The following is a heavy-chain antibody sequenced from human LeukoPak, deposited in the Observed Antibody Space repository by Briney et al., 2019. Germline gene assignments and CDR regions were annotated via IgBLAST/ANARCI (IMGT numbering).Heavy chain of an antibody. CDR1: GGSISSGGYY. D-gene: IGHD6-19*01. J-gene: IGHJ4*02. Sequence: SQTLSLTCTVAGGSISSGGYYWSGTRQPPAKGLEWIGEINHSGSTNYNPSLKSRVTISVDTSKNQFSLKLSSVTAADTAVYYCARAHSSGWFDWGQGTLVTVSS. CDR2: INHSGST. CDR3: ARAHSSGWFD. V-gene: IGHV4-30-2*01.